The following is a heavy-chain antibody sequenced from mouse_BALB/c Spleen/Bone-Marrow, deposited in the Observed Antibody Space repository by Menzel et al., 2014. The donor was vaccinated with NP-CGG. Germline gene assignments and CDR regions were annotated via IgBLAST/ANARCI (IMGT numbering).Heavy chain of an antibody. D-gene: IGHD1-1*01. CDR1: GFNIKDTY. CDR2: IDPANGNT. J-gene: IGHJ3*01. CDR3: ASYYYGSSSFAY. Sequence: EVKLVESGAELVKPGASVKLSCTASGFNIKDTYMHWVKQMPEQGLEWIGRIDPANGNTKYDPKFQGKATITADTSSNTAYLQLSSLTSEDTAVYYCASYYYGSSSFAYWGQGTMVTVSA. V-gene: IGHV14-3*02.